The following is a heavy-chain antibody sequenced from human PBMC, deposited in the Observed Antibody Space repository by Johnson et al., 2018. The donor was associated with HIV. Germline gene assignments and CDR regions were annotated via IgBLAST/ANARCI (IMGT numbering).Heavy chain of an antibody. J-gene: IGHJ3*02. CDR2: ISGSGGST. CDR1: GFAFSSFA. V-gene: IGHV3-23*04. Sequence: VQLVESGGGLVQPGGSLRLSCAASGFAFSSFAVTWVRQAPGKGLEWVSAISGSGGSTYYADSVKGRFTISRDNSTKTLYLQMNSLSAEDTAVYYCAKGLRYFDWLGANDACDIWGQGTMVTVSS. D-gene: IGHD3-9*01. CDR3: AKGLRYFDWLGANDACDI.